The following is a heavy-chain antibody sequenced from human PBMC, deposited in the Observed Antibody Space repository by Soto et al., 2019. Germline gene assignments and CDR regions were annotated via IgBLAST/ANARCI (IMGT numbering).Heavy chain of an antibody. J-gene: IGHJ6*03. CDR2: IYYSGST. CDR3: ARQRRDFTIFGVDGSYYYYMDV. CDR1: GGSISSSSYY. D-gene: IGHD3-3*01. V-gene: IGHV4-39*01. Sequence: SETLSLTCTVSGGSISSSSYYWGWIRQPPGKGLEWIGSIYYSGSTYYNPSLKSRVTISVDTSKNQFSLKLSSVTAADTVVYYCARQRRDFTIFGVDGSYYYYMDVWGKGTTVTVSS.